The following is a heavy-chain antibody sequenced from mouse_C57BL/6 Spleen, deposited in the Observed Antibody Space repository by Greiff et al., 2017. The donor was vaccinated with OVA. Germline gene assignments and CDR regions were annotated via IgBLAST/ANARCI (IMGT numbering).Heavy chain of an antibody. CDR3: ARHDYGRNYYAMDY. J-gene: IGHJ4*01. D-gene: IGHD1-1*01. CDR1: GFTFSSYT. V-gene: IGHV5-9*01. CDR2: ISGGGGNT. Sequence: EVKLMESGGGLVKPGGSLKLSCAASGFTFSSYTMSWVRQTPEKRLEWVATISGGGGNTYYPDSVKGRFTISRDNAKNTLYLQMSSLRSEDTALYYCARHDYGRNYYAMDYWGQGTSVTVSS.